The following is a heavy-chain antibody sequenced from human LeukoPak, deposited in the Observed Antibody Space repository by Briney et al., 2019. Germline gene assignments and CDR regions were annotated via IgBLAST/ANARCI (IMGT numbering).Heavy chain of an antibody. V-gene: IGHV1-2*02. CDR2: VGPNTGGT. J-gene: IGHJ5*02. D-gene: IGHD3-10*01. CDR1: GYTFIDYY. CDR3: ARGSRFHPQNWFDP. Sequence: ASVKLSCKASGYTFIDYYIHWVRQAPGQGLERMGWVGPNTGGTYYAQTFQGRVTMTSAASISTVYMELTSLTYDDTAVYYCARGSRFHPQNWFDPWGQGTLITVSS.